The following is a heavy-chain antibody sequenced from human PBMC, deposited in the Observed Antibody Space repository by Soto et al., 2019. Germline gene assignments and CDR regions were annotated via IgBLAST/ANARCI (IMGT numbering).Heavy chain of an antibody. CDR2: ISYDGSNK. J-gene: IGHJ6*02. CDR1: GFPFSSYG. D-gene: IGHD3-3*01. V-gene: IGHV3-30*18. Sequence: GGSLRLSCAASGFPFSSYGMHWVRQAPGKGLEWVAVISYDGSNKYYADSVKGRFTISRDNSKNTLYLQMNSLRAEDTAVYYCAKSLKIFGVVIRLRGMDVWGQGTTVTVSS. CDR3: AKSLKIFGVVIRLRGMDV.